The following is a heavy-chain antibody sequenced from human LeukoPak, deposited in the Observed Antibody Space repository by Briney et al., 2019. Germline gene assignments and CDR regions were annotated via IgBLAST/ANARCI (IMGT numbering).Heavy chain of an antibody. D-gene: IGHD3-22*01. Sequence: PSETLSLTCAVSGYSISSSYYWGWIRQPPGKGPEWIGSIYYSGSTYYNPSLKSRVTISVDTSKNQFSLKLSSVTAADTAVYYCARQKDYYDSSGYSTYFDYWGQGTLVTVSS. V-gene: IGHV4-38-2*01. CDR2: IYYSGST. CDR1: GYSISSSYY. CDR3: ARQKDYYDSSGYSTYFDY. J-gene: IGHJ4*02.